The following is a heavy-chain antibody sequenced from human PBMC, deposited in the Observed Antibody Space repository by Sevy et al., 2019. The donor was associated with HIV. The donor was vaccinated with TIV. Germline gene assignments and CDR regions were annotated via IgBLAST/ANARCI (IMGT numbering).Heavy chain of an antibody. CDR3: SRSNGYTRPSDY. D-gene: IGHD3-16*01. CDR2: INAGNGNT. Sequence: ASVKVSCEASGYTFTAYVIQWVRQAPGQSLEWMGWINAGNGNTKYSQKFQGRVTLSRDTSASTVYMELNSLSSEDTAVYFCSRSNGYTRPSDYWGQGTRVTVSS. J-gene: IGHJ4*02. V-gene: IGHV1-3*01. CDR1: GYTFTAYV.